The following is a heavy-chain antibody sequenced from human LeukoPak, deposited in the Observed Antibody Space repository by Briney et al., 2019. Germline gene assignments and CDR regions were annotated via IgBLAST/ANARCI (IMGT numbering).Heavy chain of an antibody. V-gene: IGHV1-2*04. D-gene: IGHD6-19*01. J-gene: IGHJ5*02. Sequence: ASVNVSCKASGYTFTGYYMHWVRQAPGQGLEWMGWINPNSGGTNYAQKFQGWVTMTRDTSISTAYMELSRLRSDDTAVYYCASGSSGWYGWFDPWGQGTLVTVSS. CDR3: ASGSSGWYGWFDP. CDR2: INPNSGGT. CDR1: GYTFTGYY.